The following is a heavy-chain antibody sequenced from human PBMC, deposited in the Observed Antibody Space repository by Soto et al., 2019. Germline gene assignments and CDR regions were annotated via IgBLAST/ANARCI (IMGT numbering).Heavy chain of an antibody. CDR2: INDSGNI. CDR3: ARGPTLSY. Sequence: SETLSLTCAVSGGSISSGYSCSWIQQPPGKGQEWIGYINDSGNIYYNPSLKSRVTMSVDRSKNQIYLHLNSVPAADTAVYYCARGPTLSYWGQGTLVTVSS. J-gene: IGHJ4*02. V-gene: IGHV4-30-2*01. CDR1: GGSISSGYS. D-gene: IGHD3-9*01.